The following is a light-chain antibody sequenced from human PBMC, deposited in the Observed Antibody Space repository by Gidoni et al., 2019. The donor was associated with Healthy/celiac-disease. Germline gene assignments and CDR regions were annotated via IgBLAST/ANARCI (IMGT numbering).Light chain of an antibody. J-gene: IGKJ5*01. CDR2: DAS. CDR3: QQRSNWPLT. Sequence: EIVLTQSPATRSLSPGERATLSCRASQSVSSDLAWYQQKPGQAPRLLIYDASNRATGIPARFSGSGSGTDFTLTISSLEPEDFSVYDCQQRSNWPLTFGQGTRLEIK. V-gene: IGKV3-11*01. CDR1: QSVSSD.